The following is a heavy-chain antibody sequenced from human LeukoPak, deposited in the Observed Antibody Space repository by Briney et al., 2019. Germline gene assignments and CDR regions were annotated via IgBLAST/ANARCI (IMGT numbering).Heavy chain of an antibody. J-gene: IGHJ4*02. Sequence: ASVKVSCKASGYTFTRYGISWVRQAPGQGLEWMGWISAYNGNTNYAQKLQGRVTMTTHTSTSTAYMELRSLRSDDTAVYYCAREGETTVAFDYWGQGTLVTVSS. CDR1: GYTFTRYG. D-gene: IGHD4-23*01. CDR3: AREGETTVAFDY. CDR2: ISAYNGNT. V-gene: IGHV1-18*01.